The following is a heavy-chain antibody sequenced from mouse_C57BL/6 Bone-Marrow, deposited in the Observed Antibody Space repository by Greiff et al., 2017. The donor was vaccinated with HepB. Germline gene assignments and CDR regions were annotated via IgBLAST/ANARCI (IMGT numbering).Heavy chain of an antibody. V-gene: IGHV1-9*01. J-gene: IGHJ4*01. CDR3: ARSTMITTRYYYAMDY. CDR2: ILPGSGST. D-gene: IGHD2-4*01. CDR1: GYTFTGYW. Sequence: VQLQQSGAELMKPGASVKLSCKATGYTFTGYWIEWVKQRPGHGLEWIGEILPGSGSTNYNEKFKGKATFTADTSSNTAYMQLSSLTTEDSAIYYCARSTMITTRYYYAMDYWGQGTSVTVSS.